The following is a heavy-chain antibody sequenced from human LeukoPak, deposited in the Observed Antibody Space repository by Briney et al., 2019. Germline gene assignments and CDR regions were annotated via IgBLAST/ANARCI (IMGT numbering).Heavy chain of an antibody. CDR2: INSDGSST. D-gene: IGHD4-17*01. CDR3: AKAPRSTTVTPDY. CDR1: GFTFSSYW. V-gene: IGHV3-74*01. J-gene: IGHJ4*02. Sequence: GGSLRLSCAASGFTFSSYWMHWVRQAPGKGLVWVSRINSDGSSTSYADSVKGRFTISRDNSMNTLYLQVNSLRAEDTAVYYCAKAPRSTTVTPDYWGQGTLVTVSS.